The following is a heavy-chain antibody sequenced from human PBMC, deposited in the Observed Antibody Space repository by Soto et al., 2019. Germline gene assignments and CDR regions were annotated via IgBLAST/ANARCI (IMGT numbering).Heavy chain of an antibody. V-gene: IGHV3-23*01. J-gene: IGHJ4*02. Sequence: EVQLLESGGGLVQPGGSLRLSCAASGFTFSSYAMSWVRQAPGKGLEWVSAISGSGGSTYYADAVKGRFTIARDNSEHTIYLQMNSLRADDTAVYYCALSGKNFWSGYFDYWGQGSLVAVCS. D-gene: IGHD3-3*01. CDR3: ALSGKNFWSGYFDY. CDR2: ISGSGGST. CDR1: GFTFSSYA.